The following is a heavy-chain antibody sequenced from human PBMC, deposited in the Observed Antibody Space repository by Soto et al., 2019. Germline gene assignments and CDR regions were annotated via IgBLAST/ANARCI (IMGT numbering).Heavy chain of an antibody. V-gene: IGHV3-9*01. J-gene: IGHJ4*02. CDR3: ERDLSSAY. CDR2: IYWNSGTI. CDR1: GFTFDDYA. Sequence: GGSLRLSCAASGFTFDDYAMHWVRQAPGKGLEWVSSIYWNSGTIDYADSVKGRFTISRDNAKNSLYLQMNSLRAEDTAVYYCERDLSSAYWGQGTLLTVSS. D-gene: IGHD6-19*01.